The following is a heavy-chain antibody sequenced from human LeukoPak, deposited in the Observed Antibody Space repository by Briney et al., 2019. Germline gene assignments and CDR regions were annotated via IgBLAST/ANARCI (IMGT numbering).Heavy chain of an antibody. CDR3: AREHRGFGSLSPYFDY. J-gene: IGHJ4*02. V-gene: IGHV3-7*03. Sequence: QAGGSLRLSCADSGCTFSSYWMSWVRQAPGKGLEWVANIKQDGSEKYYVDFVKGGFTISRDNAKNSLYLKMNSLRAEDTAVYYCAREHRGFGSLSPYFDYWGQGTLVTVSS. CDR1: GCTFSSYW. CDR2: IKQDGSEK. D-gene: IGHD3-10*01.